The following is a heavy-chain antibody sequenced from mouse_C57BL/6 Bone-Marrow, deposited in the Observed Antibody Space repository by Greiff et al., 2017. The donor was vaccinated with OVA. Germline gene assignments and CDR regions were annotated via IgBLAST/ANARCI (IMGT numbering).Heavy chain of an antibody. J-gene: IGHJ2*01. D-gene: IGHD4-1*01. CDR2: IDPENGDT. Sequence: DVQLQESGAELVRPGASVKLSCTASGFNIKDDYMHWVKQRPEQGLEWIGWIDPENGDTEYASKFQGKATITADTSSNKAYLQLSSLPSEDTAVYYCTSNWAGDFDYWGQGTTLTVSS. CDR1: GFNIKDDY. V-gene: IGHV14-4*01. CDR3: TSNWAGDFDY.